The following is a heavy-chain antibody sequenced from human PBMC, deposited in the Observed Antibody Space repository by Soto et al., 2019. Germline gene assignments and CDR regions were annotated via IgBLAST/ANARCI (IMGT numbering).Heavy chain of an antibody. D-gene: IGHD2-21*01. CDR3: ARDLNGDSGY. CDR2: IIPILGIA. CDR1: GGTFSSYT. Sequence: SVKVSCKASGGTFSSYTISWGRQAPGQGLEWMGRIIPILGIANYAQKFQGRVTITADKSTSTAYMELSSLRSEDPAVYYCARDLNGDSGYWGQGTLVTVSS. V-gene: IGHV1-69*04. J-gene: IGHJ4*02.